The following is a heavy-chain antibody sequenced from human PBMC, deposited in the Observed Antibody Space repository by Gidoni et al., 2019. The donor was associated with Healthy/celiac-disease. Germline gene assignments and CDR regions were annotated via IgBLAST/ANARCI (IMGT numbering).Heavy chain of an antibody. D-gene: IGHD1-7*01. Sequence: QVQLQQWGAGLLKPSETLSLTCSVYGGSFSGYYWSWLRQPPGKGLEWIGEINHSGSTNYNPSLKSRVTISVDTSKNQFSLKLSSVTAADTAVYYCARGLGYNWNYVHYFDYWGQGTLVTVSS. V-gene: IGHV4-34*01. CDR1: GGSFSGYY. J-gene: IGHJ4*02. CDR3: ARGLGYNWNYVHYFDY. CDR2: INHSGST.